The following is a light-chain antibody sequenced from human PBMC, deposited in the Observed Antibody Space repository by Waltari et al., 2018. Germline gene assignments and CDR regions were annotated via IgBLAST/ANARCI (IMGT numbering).Light chain of an antibody. CDR1: QSLLDSNGNTY. V-gene: IGKV2-40*01. CDR2: GGS. J-gene: IGKJ1*01. CDR3: VQALAFPPT. Sequence: DIVMTQTPLSLPITPGAPASISCRSSQSLLDSNGNTYFHCYLQKPGQSPQLLIYGGSNRASGVPDRFSGSGSGTDFTLKISKVEAEDVGVYYCVQALAFPPTFGQGTKVEIK.